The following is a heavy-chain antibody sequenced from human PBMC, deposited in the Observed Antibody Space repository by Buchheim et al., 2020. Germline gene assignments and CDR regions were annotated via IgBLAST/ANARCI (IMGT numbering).Heavy chain of an antibody. CDR1: GFTFNNYW. J-gene: IGHJ4*02. CDR3: AREQYGAYADFDY. V-gene: IGHV3-7*01. D-gene: IGHD4-17*01. CDR2: IKRDGRES. Sequence: EVQLVESGGGLVQPGGSLRLSCAASGFTFNNYWMSWVRQAPGKGLEWVANIKRDGRESHHADSVKGRFTIPRDSAKKSLFLQMNSLRAEDTAVYYCAREQYGAYADFDYWGQGTL.